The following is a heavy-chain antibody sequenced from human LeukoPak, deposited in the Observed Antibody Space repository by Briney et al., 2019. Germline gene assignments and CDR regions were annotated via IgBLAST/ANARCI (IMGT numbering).Heavy chain of an antibody. CDR3: AKVHDILTGYSGSYYYYYGMDV. J-gene: IGHJ6*02. D-gene: IGHD3-9*01. Sequence: GGSLRLSCAASGFTFSSYAMSWVRQAPGKGLEWVSGISGSGGTTHYADSVKVRFTISRDNSKNTLYVHMNSLRAEDTAVYYCAKVHDILTGYSGSYYYYYGMDVWGQGTTVTVSS. CDR1: GFTFSSYA. CDR2: ISGSGGTT. V-gene: IGHV3-23*01.